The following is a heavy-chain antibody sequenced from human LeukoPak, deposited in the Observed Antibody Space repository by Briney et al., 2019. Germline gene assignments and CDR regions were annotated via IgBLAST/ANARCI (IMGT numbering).Heavy chain of an antibody. D-gene: IGHD3-10*01. CDR1: GGSISSSNY. V-gene: IGHV4-39*01. CDR2: IYYSGST. J-gene: IGHJ6*03. Sequence: PSETLSLTCTVSGGSISSSNYWGWIRQPPRKGLVWIGNIYYSGSTYYNPSLKSRVTVSLDTSKNQFSLKLSSVTAADTAVYYCASVRRGFGESSKYYAYYYMGVWGKGTTVTISS. CDR3: ASVRRGFGESSKYYAYYYMGV.